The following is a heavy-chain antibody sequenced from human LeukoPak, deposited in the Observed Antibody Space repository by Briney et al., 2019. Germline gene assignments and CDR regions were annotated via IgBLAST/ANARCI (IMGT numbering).Heavy chain of an antibody. J-gene: IGHJ4*02. CDR3: ARAIYDSSGYYRNFDY. Sequence: SQTLSLTCTVSGGSISSGDYYWSWIRQPPGKGLEWIGNIYYSGSTYCNPSLKSRVTISVDTSKNQFSLNLSSVTAADTAVYYCARAIYDSSGYYRNFDYWGQGTLVTVSS. D-gene: IGHD3-22*01. CDR2: IYYSGST. V-gene: IGHV4-30-4*01. CDR1: GGSISSGDYY.